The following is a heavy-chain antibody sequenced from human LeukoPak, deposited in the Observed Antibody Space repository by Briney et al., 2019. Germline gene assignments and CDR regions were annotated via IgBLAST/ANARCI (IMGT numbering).Heavy chain of an antibody. CDR1: GGSISSYF. CDR3: ARAYYYDSSGYFFDY. D-gene: IGHD3-22*01. CDR2: IYYSGST. J-gene: IGHJ4*02. Sequence: SETLSLTCTVSGGSISSYFWSWIRQPPGQGLEWVGYIYYSGSTQYNPSLKSRVTVSVDTSKNQLSLKLNSMTAADTAVYYCARAYYYDSSGYFFDYWGQGTLVTVSS. V-gene: IGHV4-59*01.